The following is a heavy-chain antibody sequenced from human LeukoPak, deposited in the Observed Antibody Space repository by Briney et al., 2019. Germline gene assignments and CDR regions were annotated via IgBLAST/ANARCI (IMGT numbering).Heavy chain of an antibody. CDR3: AKEGAYYYDSSGYYYGFDY. D-gene: IGHD3-22*01. CDR2: ISWNSGSI. V-gene: IGHV3-9*01. Sequence: PGGSLRLSCAASGFTFDDYAMHWVRQAPGKGLEWVSGISWNSGSIGYADSVKGRFTISRDNAKNSLYLQMNSLRAEDTALYYCAKEGAYYYDSSGYYYGFDYWGQGTLVTVSS. J-gene: IGHJ4*02. CDR1: GFTFDDYA.